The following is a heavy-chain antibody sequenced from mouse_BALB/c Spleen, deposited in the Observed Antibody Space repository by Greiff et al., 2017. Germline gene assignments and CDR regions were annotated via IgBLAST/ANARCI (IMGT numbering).Heavy chain of an antibody. J-gene: IGHJ4*01. D-gene: IGHD1-1*01. Sequence: DVKLVESGGGLVQPGGSRKLSCAASGFTFSSFGMHWVRQAPEKGLEWVAYISSGSSTIYYADTVKGRFTISRDNPKNTLFLQMTSLRSEDTAMYYCARRHYGMSYDYAMDYWGQGTSVTVSS. CDR3: ARRHYGMSYDYAMDY. CDR2: ISSGSSTI. V-gene: IGHV5-17*02. CDR1: GFTFSSFG.